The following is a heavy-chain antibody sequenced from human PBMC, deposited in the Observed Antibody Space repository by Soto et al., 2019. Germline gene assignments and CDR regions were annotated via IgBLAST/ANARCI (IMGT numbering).Heavy chain of an antibody. CDR1: GGSISSADYY. Sequence: SETLSLTCAVSGGSISSADYYWGWIRQPPGKGLEWIGSIYYSGTTYQKPSLKSRVTISVDTSKNQFSLKLSSVTAADTAVYYCAREFTGFGTFDSWGQGTLVT. CDR2: IYYSGTT. D-gene: IGHD3-10*01. CDR3: AREFTGFGTFDS. J-gene: IGHJ4*02. V-gene: IGHV4-39*02.